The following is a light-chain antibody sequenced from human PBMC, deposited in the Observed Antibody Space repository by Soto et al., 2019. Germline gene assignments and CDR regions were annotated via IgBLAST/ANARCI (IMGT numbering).Light chain of an antibody. J-gene: IGKJ4*01. CDR3: QQSNSYPLT. CDR1: QSISVR. V-gene: IGKV1-5*03. Sequence: DIQMTQSPSTLSASVGDRVTITCRASQSISVRLAWYQQKPGKAPNLLIYKASTLESGVPSRFSGSGSGTEFTLTISSLQPDDFATYYCQQSNSYPLTIGGGTKVEIK. CDR2: KAS.